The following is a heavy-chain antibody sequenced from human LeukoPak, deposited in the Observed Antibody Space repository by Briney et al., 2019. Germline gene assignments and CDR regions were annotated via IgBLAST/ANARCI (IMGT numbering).Heavy chain of an antibody. D-gene: IGHD6-13*01. V-gene: IGHV1-69*13. Sequence: SVKVSCKASGGTFSSYAIRWVRQAPGQGLEWMGGIIPIFGTANYAQKFQGRVTITADESTSTAYMELSSLRSEDTAVYYCATQGRGYSSSWWYAFDIWGQGTMVTVSS. CDR3: ATQGRGYSSSWWYAFDI. CDR1: GGTFSSYA. J-gene: IGHJ3*02. CDR2: IIPIFGTA.